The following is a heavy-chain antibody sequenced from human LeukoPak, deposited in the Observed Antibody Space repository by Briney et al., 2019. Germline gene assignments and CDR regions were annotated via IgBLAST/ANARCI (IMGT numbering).Heavy chain of an antibody. Sequence: SVKVSCKASGGTFSSYAISWVRQAPGQGLEWMGRIIPILGIANYAQKFQGRVTITADKSTSTAYMELSSLRSEDTAVYYCARVPSPYCGGDCYKGAFDIWGQGTMVTVSS. CDR1: GGTFSSYA. CDR3: ARVPSPYCGGDCYKGAFDI. CDR2: IIPILGIA. J-gene: IGHJ3*02. V-gene: IGHV1-69*04. D-gene: IGHD2-21*02.